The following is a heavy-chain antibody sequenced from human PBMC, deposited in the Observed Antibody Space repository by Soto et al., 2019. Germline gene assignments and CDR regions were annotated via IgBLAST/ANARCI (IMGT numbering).Heavy chain of an antibody. Sequence: PSETLSLTCTVSGGSISSGGYYWSWIRQHPGEGLEWIGYIYYSGSTYYNPSLKSRVTISVDTSKNQFSLKLSSVTAADTAVYYCASLRLYYDILTGYLSYYYMDVWGKGTTVTVSS. D-gene: IGHD3-9*01. CDR3: ASLRLYYDILTGYLSYYYMDV. CDR1: GGSISSGGYY. CDR2: IYYSGST. J-gene: IGHJ6*03. V-gene: IGHV4-31*03.